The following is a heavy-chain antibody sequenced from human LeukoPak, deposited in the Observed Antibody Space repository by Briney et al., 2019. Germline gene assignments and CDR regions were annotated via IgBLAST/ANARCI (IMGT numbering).Heavy chain of an antibody. CDR1: GFSFSTFA. D-gene: IGHD2-8*01. Sequence: PGGSLRLSCAGSGFSFSTFAIHWVRQAPGKGLEYVSAISASGHNTHYANSVRGRFTISRDNSKNIAFIQMDSLKVEDTAVYYCARGPYHMLTTPTWFDAWGQGTLVTVSS. V-gene: IGHV3-64*01. J-gene: IGHJ5*02. CDR2: ISASGHNT. CDR3: ARGPYHMLTTPTWFDA.